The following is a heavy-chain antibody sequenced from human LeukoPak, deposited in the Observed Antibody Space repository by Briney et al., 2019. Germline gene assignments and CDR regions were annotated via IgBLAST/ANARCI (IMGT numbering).Heavy chain of an antibody. V-gene: IGHV1-18*01. CDR1: GYTFTNYA. CDR2: ISAYNGGT. D-gene: IGHD3-10*01. CDR3: IKGFEY. J-gene: IGHJ4*02. Sequence: GASVKLSCKASGYTFTNYAFTWVRQAPGQGLEWMGWISAYNGGTNYAQILQGRVTLTADTSTNTAYMELRSLRSDDTAVYYCIKGFEYWGQGTLVTVSS.